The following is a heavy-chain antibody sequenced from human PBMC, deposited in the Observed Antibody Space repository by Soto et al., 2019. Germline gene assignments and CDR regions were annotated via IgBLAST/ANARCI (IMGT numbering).Heavy chain of an antibody. CDR1: GFTFSSYG. V-gene: IGHV3-30*18. J-gene: IGHJ6*02. D-gene: IGHD5-12*01. CDR3: AKDLKDIVATIFGYGPRLYGMDV. CDR2: ISYDGSNK. Sequence: SLRLSCAASGFTFSSYGMHWVRQAPGKGLEWVAVISYDGSNKYYADSVKGRFTISRDNSKNTLYLQMNSLRAEDTAVYYCAKDLKDIVATIFGYGPRLYGMDVWGQGTTVTVSS.